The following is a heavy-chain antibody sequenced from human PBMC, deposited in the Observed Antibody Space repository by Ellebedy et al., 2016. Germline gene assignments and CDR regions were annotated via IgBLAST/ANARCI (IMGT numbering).Heavy chain of an antibody. J-gene: IGHJ4*02. D-gene: IGHD5-18*01. CDR3: ARPRGYSYGTAYYFDY. Sequence: SETLSLXXTVSGGSISSSSYYWGCIRQPPGKGLEWIGSIYYSGSTYYNPSLKSRVTISVDTSKNQFSLKLSSVTAADTAVYYCARPRGYSYGTAYYFDYWGQGTLVTVAS. V-gene: IGHV4-39*01. CDR1: GGSISSSSYY. CDR2: IYYSGST.